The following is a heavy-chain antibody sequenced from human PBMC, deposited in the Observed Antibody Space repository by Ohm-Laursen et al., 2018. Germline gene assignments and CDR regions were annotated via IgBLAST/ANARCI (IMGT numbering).Heavy chain of an antibody. CDR1: GFTFNTHW. J-gene: IGHJ6*02. CDR2: ISSSSSTI. CDR3: ARSPDYYYYGMDV. V-gene: IGHV3-48*01. Sequence: SLRLSCAASGFTFNTHWMNWVRQAPGKGLEWVSYISSSSSTIYYADSVKGRFTISRDNAKNSLYLQMNSLRAEDTAVYYCARSPDYYYYGMDVWGQGTTVTVSS.